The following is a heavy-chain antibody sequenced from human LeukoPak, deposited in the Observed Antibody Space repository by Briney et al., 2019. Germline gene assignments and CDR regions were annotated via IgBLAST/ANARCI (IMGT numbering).Heavy chain of an antibody. CDR3: TTVGASVY. CDR1: GFTFSNFW. Sequence: GGSLRLSCAASGFTFSNFWMHWVRQAPGKGLVWISGINTDGSTTTYADSVKGRFTISRDNAKNTLYLQMNSLRAEDTAIYYYTTVGASVYWGQGTLVTVSS. J-gene: IGHJ4*02. V-gene: IGHV3-74*01. D-gene: IGHD3-16*01. CDR2: INTDGSTT.